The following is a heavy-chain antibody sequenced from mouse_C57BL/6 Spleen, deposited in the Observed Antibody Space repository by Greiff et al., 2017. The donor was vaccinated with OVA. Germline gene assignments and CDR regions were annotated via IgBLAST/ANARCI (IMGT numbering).Heavy chain of an antibody. D-gene: IGHD4-1*01. CDR2: INPNNGGT. CDR3: ASVDWDGRDFDY. CDR1: GYTFTDYN. Sequence: EVQLQQSGPELVKPGASVKMSCKASGYTFTDYNMHWVKQSHGKSLEWIGYINPNNGGTSYNQKFKGKATLTVNKSSSTAYMELRSLTSEDSAVYYCASVDWDGRDFDYWGQGTTLTVSS. J-gene: IGHJ2*01. V-gene: IGHV1-22*01.